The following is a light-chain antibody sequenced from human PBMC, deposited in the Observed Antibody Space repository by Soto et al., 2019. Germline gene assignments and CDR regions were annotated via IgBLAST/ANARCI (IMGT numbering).Light chain of an antibody. V-gene: IGKV3-20*01. CDR2: GAS. CDR3: QQYGSAPRT. J-gene: IGKJ1*01. Sequence: EIVLTQSPGTLSLSPGERATLSCRASQSVSSSFLPWYQQKPGQSPRLLIYGASCRAPGIPDRFSVSGSGTDFSLIISSLEPEDVAVYYCQQYGSAPRTFGQGTKVDIK. CDR1: QSVSSSF.